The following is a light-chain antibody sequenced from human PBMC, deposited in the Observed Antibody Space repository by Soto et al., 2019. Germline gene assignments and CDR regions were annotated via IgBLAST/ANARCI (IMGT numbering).Light chain of an antibody. CDR3: QVWDNSREYYV. CDR1: NIGTKS. J-gene: IGLJ1*01. CDR2: DDT. V-gene: IGLV3-21*02. Sequence: CGPTQPHSVSVAPGQTATITCGGDNIGTKSVHWYQQRSGQVPVVVVRDDTARPSGIPERFSGSNSGNTATLTLSRVEAGDEADYYCQVWDNSREYYVFGTGTTFTLL.